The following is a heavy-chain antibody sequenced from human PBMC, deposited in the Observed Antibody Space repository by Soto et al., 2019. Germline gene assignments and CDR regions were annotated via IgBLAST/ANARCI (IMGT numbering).Heavy chain of an antibody. Sequence: GGSLRLSCAASGLTFSSYAMSWVRQAPGKGLEWVSAISGSGGSTYYADSVKGRFTTSRDNSKNTLYLQMNSLRAEDTASYHCARLRVGATGRTDSDYWGPGTLVTVSS. CDR1: GLTFSSYA. D-gene: IGHD1-1*01. CDR3: ARLRVGATGRTDSDY. J-gene: IGHJ4*02. V-gene: IGHV3-23*01. CDR2: ISGSGGST.